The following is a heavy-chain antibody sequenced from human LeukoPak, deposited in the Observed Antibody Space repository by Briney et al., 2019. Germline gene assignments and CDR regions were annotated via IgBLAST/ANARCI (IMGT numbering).Heavy chain of an antibody. CDR3: ARDSGHFDY. V-gene: IGHV3-72*01. J-gene: IGHJ4*02. CDR1: GFTFSDHY. Sequence: GGSLRLSCAASGFTFSDHYIDWVRQAPGKGLEWVGRIRNKANSYTTEYAASVKGRFTISRDDSKNSVYLQMNSLKTEDTAVYYCARDSGHFDYWGQGTLVTVSS. CDR2: IRNKANSYTT. D-gene: IGHD6-25*01.